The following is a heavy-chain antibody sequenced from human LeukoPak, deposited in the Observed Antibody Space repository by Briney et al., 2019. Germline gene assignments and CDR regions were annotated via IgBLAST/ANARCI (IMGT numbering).Heavy chain of an antibody. CDR3: ARDVSRGRWFDP. CDR2: INAGNGNT. CDR1: GYTFTSYG. J-gene: IGHJ5*02. D-gene: IGHD3-16*01. V-gene: IGHV1-3*01. Sequence: ASVKVSCKASGYTFTSYGISWVRQAPGQGLEWMGWINAGNGNTKYSQKFQGRVTITRDTSASTAYMELSSLRSEDTAVYYCARDVSRGRWFDPWGQGTLVTVSS.